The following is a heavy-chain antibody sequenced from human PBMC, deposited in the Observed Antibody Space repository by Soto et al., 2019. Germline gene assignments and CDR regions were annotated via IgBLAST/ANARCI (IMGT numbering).Heavy chain of an antibody. J-gene: IGHJ3*02. Sequence: PGGSLRLSCAASGFTFSTYSMNWVLQAPWKGLEWVSSISSSSSYIYYADSAKGRFTISRDNAKNSLYLQMNSLRAEDTAVYYCARPRQRWLQSDAFDIWGQGTMVTVSS. CDR2: ISSSSSYI. D-gene: IGHD5-12*01. CDR3: ARPRQRWLQSDAFDI. CDR1: GFTFSTYS. V-gene: IGHV3-21*04.